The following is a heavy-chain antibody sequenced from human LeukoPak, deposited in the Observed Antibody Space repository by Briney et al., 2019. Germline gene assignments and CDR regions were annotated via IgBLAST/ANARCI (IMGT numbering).Heavy chain of an antibody. D-gene: IGHD5-24*01. Sequence: KPGESLRLSCAASGFTFSDAWMSLVRHIPGKGLEWAGRIKSKTYGGTEDYPAPVKGRFTISRDDSKNILYLQMDSLKTEDTGVYYCTTHNLQYYYDYWGQGTLVTVSS. J-gene: IGHJ4*02. CDR2: IKSKTYGGTE. V-gene: IGHV3-15*01. CDR3: TTHNLQYYYDY. CDR1: GFTFSDAW.